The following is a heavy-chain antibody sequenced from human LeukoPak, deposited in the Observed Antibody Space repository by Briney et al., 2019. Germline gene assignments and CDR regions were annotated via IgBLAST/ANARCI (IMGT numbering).Heavy chain of an antibody. D-gene: IGHD3-22*01. CDR1: GFTFNTYG. Sequence: PGRSLRLSCAASGFTFNTYGMHWVRQAPGKGLEWVAVISYDASNKNYADPVKGRFTISRDYSKNTVYLQMNSLRAEDTAVYYCANENYYDSSGYLDYWGQGTLVTVSS. V-gene: IGHV3-30*18. CDR3: ANENYYDSSGYLDY. CDR2: ISYDASNK. J-gene: IGHJ4*02.